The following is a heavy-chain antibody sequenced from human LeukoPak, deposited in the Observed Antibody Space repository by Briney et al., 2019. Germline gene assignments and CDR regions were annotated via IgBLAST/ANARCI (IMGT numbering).Heavy chain of an antibody. CDR3: ARDRSGGYDSRGFDY. D-gene: IGHD5-12*01. V-gene: IGHV3-23*01. CDR1: GFTFSNYG. Sequence: PGGSLRLSCAASGFTFSNYGLSWVRQAPGKGLEWVSGITGSGGSTYYAASVKGRFTISRDNSKNTLYLQMNSLRAEDTAIYYCARDRSGGYDSRGFDYWGQGTLVTVSS. J-gene: IGHJ4*02. CDR2: ITGSGGST.